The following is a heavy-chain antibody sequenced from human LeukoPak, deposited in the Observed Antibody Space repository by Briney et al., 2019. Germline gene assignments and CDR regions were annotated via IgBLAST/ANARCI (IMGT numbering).Heavy chain of an antibody. Sequence: PGGSLRLSCVASGFTFSSYAMTWVRQAPGKGLEWVSTIIGSGGTTYYADSVLGRFTVSRDNSRDTLFLQMSSLRAEDTAIYYCAKNLYVSGSYSDYWGQGTLVSVSS. CDR2: IIGSGGTT. D-gene: IGHD3-10*01. J-gene: IGHJ4*02. CDR1: GFTFSSYA. V-gene: IGHV3-23*01. CDR3: AKNLYVSGSYSDY.